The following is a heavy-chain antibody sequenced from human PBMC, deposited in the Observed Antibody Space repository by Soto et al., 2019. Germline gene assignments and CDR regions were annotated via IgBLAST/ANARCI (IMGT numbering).Heavy chain of an antibody. Sequence: KPSETLSLTCAVYGGSFSGYYWSWIRQPPGKGLEWIGEINHSGSTNYNPSLTSRVTISVDTSKNQLSLKLSSVTAADTAVYYCARGEITIFGVVTSYYDYGMDVWGQGTTVTVYS. CDR2: INHSGST. D-gene: IGHD3-3*01. CDR1: GGSFSGYY. CDR3: ARGEITIFGVVTSYYDYGMDV. V-gene: IGHV4-34*01. J-gene: IGHJ6*02.